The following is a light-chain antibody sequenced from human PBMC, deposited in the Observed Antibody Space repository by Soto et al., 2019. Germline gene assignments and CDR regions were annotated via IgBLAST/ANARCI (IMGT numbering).Light chain of an antibody. Sequence: AIRMTQSPSSFSASTGDRVTITCRASQGISSYLAWYQQKPGKAPKLLIYAASTLQSRVPSRFSGSGSGTDFTLTISCLQSEDFATYYCQQYYSYQYTFGQGTKLEIK. J-gene: IGKJ2*01. CDR2: AAS. V-gene: IGKV1-8*01. CDR3: QQYYSYQYT. CDR1: QGISSY.